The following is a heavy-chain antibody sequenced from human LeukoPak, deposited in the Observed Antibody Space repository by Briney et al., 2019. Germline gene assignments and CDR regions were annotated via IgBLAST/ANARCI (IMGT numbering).Heavy chain of an antibody. D-gene: IGHD3-10*01. V-gene: IGHV3-30*18. CDR1: GFTFSNYG. CDR3: AKDPVVRGVMGIDY. J-gene: IGHJ4*02. Sequence: GRSLRLSCAASGFTFSNYGMHWVRQAPGKGLEWVAVISYDGSNKYYADSVKGRFTISRDNSKNTLYLQMNSLRAEDTAVYYCAKDPVVRGVMGIDYWGQGTLVTVSS. CDR2: ISYDGSNK.